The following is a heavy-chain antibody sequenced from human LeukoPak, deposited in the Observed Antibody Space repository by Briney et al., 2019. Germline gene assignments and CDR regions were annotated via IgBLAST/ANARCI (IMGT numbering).Heavy chain of an antibody. D-gene: IGHD6-25*01. V-gene: IGHV5-10-1*01. Sequence: GESLKISCKGPGYSFTSYWISWVRQMPGKGLEWMGKIDPSDSYTKYSPSFQGHVTISADKSISTAYLHWSSLKASDTAMYYCARHSQYSSGSDYWGQGTLVTVSS. J-gene: IGHJ4*02. CDR1: GYSFTSYW. CDR2: IDPSDSYT. CDR3: ARHSQYSSGSDY.